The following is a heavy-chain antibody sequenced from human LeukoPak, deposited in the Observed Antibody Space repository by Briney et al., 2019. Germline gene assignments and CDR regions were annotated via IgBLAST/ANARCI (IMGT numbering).Heavy chain of an antibody. Sequence: ASVKVSCKASGYTFTGYYMHWGRQAPGQGLGWMGWINPNSGGTNYAQKFQGRVTMTRDTSISTAYMELSRLRSDDTAVYYCARDRVKYGSGSYYGNPFGYWGQGTLVTVSS. CDR3: ARDRVKYGSGSYYGNPFGY. V-gene: IGHV1-2*02. D-gene: IGHD3-10*01. J-gene: IGHJ4*02. CDR1: GYTFTGYY. CDR2: INPNSGGT.